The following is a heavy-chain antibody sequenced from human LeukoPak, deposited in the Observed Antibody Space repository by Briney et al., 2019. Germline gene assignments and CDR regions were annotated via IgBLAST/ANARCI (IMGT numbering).Heavy chain of an antibody. D-gene: IGHD6-19*01. CDR2: IYPGDSDT. V-gene: IGHV5-51*01. CDR1: GYRFTSYW. J-gene: IGHJ6*02. Sequence: GESLQISCQGSGYRFTSYWIGWVRQLPGKGLEWMGIIYPGDSDTRYSPSFQGQVTISADKSISTAYLQWSSLKASDTAMYYCARQGAGTRYYYGMDVWGQGTTVTVSS. CDR3: ARQGAGTRYYYGMDV.